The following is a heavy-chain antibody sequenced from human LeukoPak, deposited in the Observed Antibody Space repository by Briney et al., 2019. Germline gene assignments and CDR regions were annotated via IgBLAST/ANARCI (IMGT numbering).Heavy chain of an antibody. CDR3: TRQGSTAAGPTFDY. V-gene: IGHV3-73*01. CDR1: GFTFSGSA. D-gene: IGHD6-13*01. CDR2: IRSKANSYAT. Sequence: GGSLRLSCAASGFTFSGSAMHWVRQASGKGLEWVGRIRSKANSYATAYAASVEGRFTISRDDSKNTAYLQMNSLKTEDTAVYYCTRQGSTAAGPTFDYWGQGTLVTVSS. J-gene: IGHJ4*02.